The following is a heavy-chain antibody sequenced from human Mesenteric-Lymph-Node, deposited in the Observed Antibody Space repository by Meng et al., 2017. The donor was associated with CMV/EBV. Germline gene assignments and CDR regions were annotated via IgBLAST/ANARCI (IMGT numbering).Heavy chain of an antibody. CDR1: EFSFSDNC. J-gene: IGHJ5*02. Sequence: GGSLRLSCAGSEFSFSDNCMHWVRQAPGKGLVWLSRIDSDGTSTSYADSVKGRFTISRDNAKNTLYLQMNSLRAEDTAVYYCARDRGVGWFDPWGQGTLVTVSS. CDR3: ARDRGVGWFDP. D-gene: IGHD1-26*01. CDR2: IDSDGTST. V-gene: IGHV3-74*01.